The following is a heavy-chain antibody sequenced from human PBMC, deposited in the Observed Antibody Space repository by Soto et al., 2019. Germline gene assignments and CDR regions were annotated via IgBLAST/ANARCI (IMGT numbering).Heavy chain of an antibody. CDR3: ARETSTYYYDSSSYVGFDY. CDR2: ISSSSTTI. Sequence: GGSLRPSWTVPGFAFSNFNINWVRQAPGKWLAWISYISSSSTTIYYADSEKGRFPISRDNDKNSLYLQMNSLRDEDTAVYYCARETSTYYYDSSSYVGFDYWGQRTLVTVSS. V-gene: IGHV3-48*02. CDR1: GFAFSNFN. D-gene: IGHD3-22*01. J-gene: IGHJ4*02.